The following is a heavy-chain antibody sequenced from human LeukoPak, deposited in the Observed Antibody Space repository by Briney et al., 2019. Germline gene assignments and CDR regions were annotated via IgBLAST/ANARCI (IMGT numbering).Heavy chain of an antibody. CDR1: GFTFSTYW. V-gene: IGHV3-74*01. CDR2: INSDGSST. CDR3: AKDSGGFGWFDP. J-gene: IGHJ5*02. Sequence: GGSLRLSCAASGFTFSTYWMHWVRQAPGKGLVWVSRINSDGSSTSYADSVKGRFTISRDNSKNTLYLQMNSLRSEDTAVYYCAKDSGGFGWFDPWGQGTLVTVSS. D-gene: IGHD2-8*02.